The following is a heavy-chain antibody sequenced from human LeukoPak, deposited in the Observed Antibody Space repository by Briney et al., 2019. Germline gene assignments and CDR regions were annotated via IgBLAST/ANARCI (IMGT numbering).Heavy chain of an antibody. Sequence: PSETLSLTCTVSGGSISSSSYYWGWIRQPPGRGLEWIGSIYYSGSTYYNPSLKSRVTISVDTSKNQFSLKLSSVTAADTAVYYCARVNLWFGELLTSHAFDIWGQGTMVTVSS. CDR2: IYYSGST. D-gene: IGHD3-10*01. V-gene: IGHV4-39*07. CDR3: ARVNLWFGELLTSHAFDI. CDR1: GGSISSSSYY. J-gene: IGHJ3*02.